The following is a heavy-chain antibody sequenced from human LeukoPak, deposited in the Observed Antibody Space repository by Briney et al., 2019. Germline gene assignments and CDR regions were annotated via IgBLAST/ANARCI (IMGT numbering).Heavy chain of an antibody. V-gene: IGHV1-18*01. CDR3: VRDRLHAFDF. J-gene: IGHJ3*01. CDR2: ISSSRGNT. Sequence: ASVKVSCKASGYTFTSNGISWVRQAPGQGLEWMGWISSSRGNTNYAQKLQDRVILTTDTSTTTAYMELRSLRSDDTAIYYCVRDRLHAFDFWGHGTLVTVSS. CDR1: GYTFTSNG. D-gene: IGHD6-25*01.